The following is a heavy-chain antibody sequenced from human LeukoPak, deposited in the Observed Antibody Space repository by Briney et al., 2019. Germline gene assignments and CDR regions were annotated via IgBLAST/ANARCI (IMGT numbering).Heavy chain of an antibody. Sequence: GGSLGLSCAASGFNFRTYAMSWVRQVPGKGPEWVSGISDSGDSPYYANSVKGRFSISGDNSKNILYLQMNSLRAEDTAVYYCAKDSFTIFGVVTPLGYWGQGTLVTVSS. V-gene: IGHV3-23*01. CDR2: ISDSGDSP. D-gene: IGHD3-3*01. J-gene: IGHJ4*02. CDR1: GFNFRTYA. CDR3: AKDSFTIFGVVTPLGY.